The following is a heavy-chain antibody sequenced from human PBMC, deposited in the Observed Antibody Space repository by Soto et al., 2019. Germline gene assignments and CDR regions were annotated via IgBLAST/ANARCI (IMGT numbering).Heavy chain of an antibody. V-gene: IGHV1-69*01. Sequence: QVQLVQSGAEVKKPGSSVKFSCTASGGTFSSYAISWVRQAPGQGLEWMGGIIPIFGTANYAQKFKGRVTITADESTSTAYMELRSLRSEDTAVYYGARSESYDSRVGYFDYWGQGTLVTVSS. D-gene: IGHD3-22*01. CDR1: GGTFSSYA. J-gene: IGHJ4*02. CDR2: IIPIFGTA. CDR3: ARSESYDSRVGYFDY.